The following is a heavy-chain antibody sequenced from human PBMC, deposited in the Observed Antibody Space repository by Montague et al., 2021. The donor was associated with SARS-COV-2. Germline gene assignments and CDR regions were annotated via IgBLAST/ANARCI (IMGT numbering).Heavy chain of an antibody. Sequence: SETLSLTCTVSGGSISSNLFYWGWIRPTPGQGLEWIGDISYTGSTYYNPSLKSRVTVAVGTSKNQFSLRLISLTAADTALYYCARHVSPCGGNCRNWYFDLWGRGSLVTVSS. V-gene: IGHV4-39*01. CDR2: ISYTGST. D-gene: IGHD4-23*01. CDR1: GGSISSNLFY. CDR3: ARHVSPCGGNCRNWYFDL. J-gene: IGHJ2*01.